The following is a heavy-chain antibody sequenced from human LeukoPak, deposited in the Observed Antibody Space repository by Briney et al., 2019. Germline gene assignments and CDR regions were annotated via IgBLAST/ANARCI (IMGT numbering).Heavy chain of an antibody. J-gene: IGHJ4*02. CDR2: ISSSGSTI. CDR1: GFTFSSYE. Sequence: GGSLRLSCAASGFTFSSYEMNWVRQAPGKGLEWVSYISSSGSTIYYADSVKGRFTISRDNAKNSLYLQMNSLRAEDTAVYYCARDLLMGGSSGYQDYWGQGTLVTVSS. V-gene: IGHV3-48*03. D-gene: IGHD3-22*01. CDR3: ARDLLMGGSSGYQDY.